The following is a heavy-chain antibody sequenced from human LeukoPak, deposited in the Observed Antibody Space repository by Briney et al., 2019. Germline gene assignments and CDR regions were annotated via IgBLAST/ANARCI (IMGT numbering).Heavy chain of an antibody. CDR3: TRDHVGHTRCDP. V-gene: IGHV1-69*04. J-gene: IGHJ5*02. CDR1: GGTFSSYA. CDR2: IIPILGIA. D-gene: IGHD3-10*01. Sequence: SVKVSCKASGGTFSSYAISWVRQAPGQGLEWMGRIIPILGIANYAQKFQGRVTITADKSTSTAYLELSSLRSEDTAVYYCTRDHVGHTRCDPGGQGTLVTVSS.